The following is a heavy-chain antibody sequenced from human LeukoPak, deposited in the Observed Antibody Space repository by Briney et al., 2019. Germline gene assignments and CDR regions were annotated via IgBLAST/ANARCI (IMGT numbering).Heavy chain of an antibody. V-gene: IGHV3-23*01. CDR1: GFTFNTYA. Sequence: GGSLRLSCAASGFTFNTYAMSWVRQAPGKGLEWVSSISGGDVSTSYADSVKGRFTISRDNSKNTLYLQMNSLRAEDTAVYYCAKGLQQLVPDWGQGTLVTVSS. D-gene: IGHD6-13*01. CDR2: ISGGDVST. CDR3: AKGLQQLVPD. J-gene: IGHJ4*02.